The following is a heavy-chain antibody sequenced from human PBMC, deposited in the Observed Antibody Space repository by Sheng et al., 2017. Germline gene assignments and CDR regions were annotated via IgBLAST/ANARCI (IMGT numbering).Heavy chain of an antibody. J-gene: IGHJ6*02. D-gene: IGHD2-15*01. CDR1: GGSFSGYY. CDR2: INHSGST. Sequence: QVQLQQWGAGLLKPSETLSLTCAVYGGSFSGYYWSWIRQPPGKGLEWIGEINHSGSTNYNPSLKSRVTISVDTSKNQFSLKLSSVTAADTAVYYCARVGWNYYYYGNGRLGPRGPRSPSP. CDR3: ARVGWNYYYYGNGR. V-gene: IGHV4-34*01.